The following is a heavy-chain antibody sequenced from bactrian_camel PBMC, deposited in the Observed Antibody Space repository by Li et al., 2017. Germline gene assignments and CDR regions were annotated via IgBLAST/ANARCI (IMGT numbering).Heavy chain of an antibody. CDR1: GFIFSNYA. V-gene: IGHV3S7*01. CDR2: IFSDGART. J-gene: IGHJ4*01. Sequence: HVQLVESGGDLVQPGGSLRLSCAASGFIFSNYAMSWVRQAPGKGLEWVSGIFSDGARTYYADSVEGRFSISRDNAKNTLFLQLDSLETEDTAMYYCARVGAGSIATMDVWGQGTQVTVS. D-gene: IGHD4*01. CDR3: ARVGAGSIATMDV.